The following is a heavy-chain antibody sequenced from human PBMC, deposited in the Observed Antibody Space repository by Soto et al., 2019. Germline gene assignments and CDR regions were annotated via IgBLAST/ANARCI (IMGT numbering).Heavy chain of an antibody. V-gene: IGHV3-30*18. Sequence: GGSLRLSCAASGFTFSSYGMHWVRQAPGKGLEWVAVISYDGSNKYYADSVKGRFTISRDNPKNTLYLQMNSLRAEDTAVYYCAKDAVTAIRFFWYYYYGMDVWGQGTTVTVSS. CDR1: GFTFSSYG. CDR2: ISYDGSNK. CDR3: AKDAVTAIRFFWYYYYGMDV. D-gene: IGHD2-21*02. J-gene: IGHJ6*02.